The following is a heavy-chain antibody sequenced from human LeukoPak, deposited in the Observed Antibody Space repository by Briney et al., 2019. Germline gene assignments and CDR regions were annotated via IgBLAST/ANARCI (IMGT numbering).Heavy chain of an antibody. CDR2: ISVGAEYI. J-gene: IGHJ4*02. V-gene: IGHV3-23*01. Sequence: GGSLRLSCAASGFTFSTYVMNWFRQAPGKGLEWVSTISVGAEYIFCADSVKGRFTISRDDSNNALYLQMHSLRAEDTALYYCASGPPFLKYFEYWGQGTLATVSS. CDR3: ASGPPFLKYFEY. CDR1: GFTFSTYV. D-gene: IGHD3-3*01.